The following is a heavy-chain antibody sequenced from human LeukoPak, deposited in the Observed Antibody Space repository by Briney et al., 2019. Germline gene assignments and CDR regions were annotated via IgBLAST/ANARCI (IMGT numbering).Heavy chain of an antibody. CDR3: ATVSSSSEDYYYYYMDV. CDR2: IYSGGST. J-gene: IGHJ6*03. Sequence: GGSLRLSCAASGFTVSSNYMSWVRQAAGKRLQWFSVIYSGGSTDYADSVKGRFTISRDNSKNTLYLQMNSLRAEDTAVYYCATVSSSSEDYYYYYMDVWGKGTTVTVSS. CDR1: GFTVSSNY. V-gene: IGHV3-53*01. D-gene: IGHD6-6*01.